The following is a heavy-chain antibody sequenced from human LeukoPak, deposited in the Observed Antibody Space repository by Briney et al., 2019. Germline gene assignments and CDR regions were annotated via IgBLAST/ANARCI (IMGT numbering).Heavy chain of an antibody. CDR3: TRMTTGHDY. J-gene: IGHJ4*02. Sequence: SETLSLTCAVTGVSFNDYYWSWVRQTPGKGLEWIGEINHSGHTNDSPSLKSRVTLSIDTSRKQFSLNLRSVTVADTGIYYCTRMTTGHDYWGQGTLVTVSS. CDR1: GVSFNDYY. D-gene: IGHD4-17*01. CDR2: INHSGHT. V-gene: IGHV4-34*01.